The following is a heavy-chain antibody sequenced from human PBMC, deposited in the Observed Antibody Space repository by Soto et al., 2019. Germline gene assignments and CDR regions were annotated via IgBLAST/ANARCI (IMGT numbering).Heavy chain of an antibody. Sequence: EVQLVESGGGSVQPGGSLRLSCAACGFTFSSHWVHWVRQVPGKGLVWLSRINPDGTRTNYADSVKGRFAISRDNAENTVYLHMNRLRVEESAAYYCARGGLGTFRLDYWGQGTMVSVSS. V-gene: IGHV3-74*01. CDR2: INPDGTRT. D-gene: IGHD3-16*01. CDR3: ARGGLGTFRLDY. CDR1: GFTFSSHW. J-gene: IGHJ4*02.